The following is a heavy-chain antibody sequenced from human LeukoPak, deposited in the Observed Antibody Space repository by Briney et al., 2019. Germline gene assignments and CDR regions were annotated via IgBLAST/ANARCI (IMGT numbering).Heavy chain of an antibody. J-gene: IGHJ4*02. CDR2: IYHSGST. CDR3: ARLNGYPYYFDY. CDR1: GGSISSSNW. D-gene: IGHD3-16*02. Sequence: SGTLSLTCAVSGGSISSSNWWSWVRQPPGKGLEWIGEIYHSGSTNYNPSLKSRVTMSVDTSKNQFSLKLSSVTAADTAVYYCARLNGYPYYFDYWGQGTLVTVSS. V-gene: IGHV4-4*02.